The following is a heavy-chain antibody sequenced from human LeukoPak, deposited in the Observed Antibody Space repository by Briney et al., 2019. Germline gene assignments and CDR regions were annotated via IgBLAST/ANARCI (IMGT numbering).Heavy chain of an antibody. CDR1: GYTFTGYY. CDR2: INPNSGGT. Sequence: ASVKVSCKASGYTFTGYYMHWVRQAPGQGLEWMGWINPNSGGTNYAQKFQGRVTMTRDTSISTAYMELSRLRSDDTAVYYCATTTFGVVTQFDYWGQGTLVTVSS. J-gene: IGHJ4*02. CDR3: ATTTFGVVTQFDY. V-gene: IGHV1-2*02. D-gene: IGHD3-3*01.